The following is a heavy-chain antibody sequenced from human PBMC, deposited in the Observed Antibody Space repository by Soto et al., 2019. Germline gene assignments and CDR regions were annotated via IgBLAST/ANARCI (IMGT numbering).Heavy chain of an antibody. D-gene: IGHD2-2*01. Sequence: QVQLVQSGAEVKKPGSSVKVSCKASGGTFSSYTISWVRQAPGQGLEWMGRIIPILGIANYAQKFQGRVTITADKSTSTAYMELSSQRSEDTAVYYCARAYCSSTSCYYYYYMDVWGKGTTVTVSS. CDR2: IIPILGIA. CDR3: ARAYCSSTSCYYYYYMDV. CDR1: GGTFSSYT. J-gene: IGHJ6*03. V-gene: IGHV1-69*02.